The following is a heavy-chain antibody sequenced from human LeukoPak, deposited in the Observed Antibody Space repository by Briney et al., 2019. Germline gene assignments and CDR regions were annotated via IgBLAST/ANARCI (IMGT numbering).Heavy chain of an antibody. CDR2: INPNSGGT. V-gene: IGHV1-2*02. J-gene: IGHJ6*03. CDR3: ARVAYDFWSGYWTYPLYYMDV. D-gene: IGHD3-3*01. Sequence: GASVKVSCKASGYTFTGYYMLWVRQAPGQGLEWMGWINPNSGGTNYAQKVQGRVTMTRDTSISTAYMELSRLRSDDTAVYYCARVAYDFWSGYWTYPLYYMDVWGKGTTVTVSS. CDR1: GYTFTGYY.